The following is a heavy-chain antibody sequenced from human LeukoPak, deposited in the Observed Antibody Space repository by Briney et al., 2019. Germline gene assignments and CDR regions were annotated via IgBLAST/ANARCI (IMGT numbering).Heavy chain of an antibody. V-gene: IGHV1-69*04. CDR2: IIPILGIA. CDR1: GGTFSSYA. J-gene: IGHJ6*02. CDR3: NSGPGSITIFGVAPYGMDV. Sequence: AASVKVFCKASGGTFSSYAISWVRQAPGQGLEWMGRIIPILGIANYAQKFQGRVTITADKSTSTAYMELSSLRSEDTAVYFCNSGPGSITIFGVAPYGMDVWGQGTTVTVSS. D-gene: IGHD3-3*01.